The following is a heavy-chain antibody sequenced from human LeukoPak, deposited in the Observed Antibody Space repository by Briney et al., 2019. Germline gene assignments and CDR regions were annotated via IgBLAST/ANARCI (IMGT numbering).Heavy chain of an antibody. V-gene: IGHV4-59*12. CDR1: SGSISTFY. CDR3: ARASPLDI. Sequence: SETLSLTCTVSSGSISTFYWNWIRQPPGKGLEWIGYIYYSGSTNYNPSLKSRVTISVDTSKNQFSLKLGSVTAADTAVYYCARASPLDIWGQGTMVTVSS. J-gene: IGHJ3*02. CDR2: IYYSGST.